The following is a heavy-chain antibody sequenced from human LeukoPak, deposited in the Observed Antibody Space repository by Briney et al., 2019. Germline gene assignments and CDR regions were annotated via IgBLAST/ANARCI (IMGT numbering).Heavy chain of an antibody. CDR2: IKSKTDGGTT. J-gene: IGHJ4*02. D-gene: IGHD4-17*01. Sequence: PGGSLRLSCAASGFTFSNAWMSWVRQAPGKGLEWVGRIKSKTDGGTTDYAAPVKGRFTISRDDSKNTLYLQMNSLKTEDTAVYYCISAQRGYGVLDYWGRGTLVTVSS. CDR3: ISAQRGYGVLDY. V-gene: IGHV3-15*01. CDR1: GFTFSNAW.